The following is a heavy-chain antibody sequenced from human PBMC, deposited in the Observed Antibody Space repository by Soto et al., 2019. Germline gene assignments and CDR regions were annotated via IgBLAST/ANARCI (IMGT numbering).Heavy chain of an antibody. CDR2: IYDTGISGYTPST. CDR3: ARGEDAFFYYGLDV. V-gene: IGHV4-59*02. J-gene: IGHJ6*02. CDR1: RGYVNTFH. Sequence: SETLSLTCTVSRGYVNTFHWSWVRQPAGKGLEWIAYIYDTGISGYTPSTSYNPSLKSRVTMSVDTSKSQFSLKLTSVTAADTAVYYCARGEDAFFYYGLDVWGQGITVTVSS.